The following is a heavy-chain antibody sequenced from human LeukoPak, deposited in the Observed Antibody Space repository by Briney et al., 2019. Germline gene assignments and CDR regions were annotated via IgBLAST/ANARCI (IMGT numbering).Heavy chain of an antibody. J-gene: IGHJ4*02. CDR3: VQGRTLDY. D-gene: IGHD3-10*01. CDR2: ISYDGSNK. V-gene: IGHV3-30*03. Sequence: PGRSLRLSCAASGFTFSSYGMHWVRQAPGKGLEWVAVISYDGSNKYYADSVKGRFTISRDNSKNTLYLQMNSLRAEDTAVYYCVQGRTLDYWGQGTLVTVSS. CDR1: GFTFSSYG.